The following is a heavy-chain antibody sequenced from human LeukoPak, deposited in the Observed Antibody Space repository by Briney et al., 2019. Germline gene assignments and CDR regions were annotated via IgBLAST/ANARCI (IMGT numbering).Heavy chain of an antibody. CDR3: ARGRGSYYDTTGGLDY. V-gene: IGHV3-53*01. D-gene: IGHD3-22*01. CDR2: IYSGGST. CDR1: GFTVSSKY. J-gene: IGHJ4*02. Sequence: GGSLRLSCAASGFTVSSKYMTWVRQAPGKGLEWVSVIYSGGSTFYADSVRGRFTISRDSSKNTVYLQMSSLRADDTAVYYCARGRGSYYDTTGGLDYWGQGTLVTVSS.